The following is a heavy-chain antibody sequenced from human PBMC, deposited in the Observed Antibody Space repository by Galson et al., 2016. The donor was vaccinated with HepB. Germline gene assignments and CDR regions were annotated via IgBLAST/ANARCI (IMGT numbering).Heavy chain of an antibody. CDR2: IKSKIDGGTT. CDR1: GLSSTNAW. Sequence: LRLSCAASGLSSTNAWMNWVRQGSEKGLEWVGRIKSKIDGGTTDYAAVVKGRFSISRNDSQDTVYLQMNSLKIEDTGVYYCATLGGRYWGQGTMVTVSS. V-gene: IGHV3-15*05. J-gene: IGHJ4*02. CDR3: ATLGGRY.